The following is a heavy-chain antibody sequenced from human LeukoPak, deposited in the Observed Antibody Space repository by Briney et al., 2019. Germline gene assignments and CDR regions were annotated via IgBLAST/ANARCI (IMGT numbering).Heavy chain of an antibody. D-gene: IGHD2/OR15-2a*01. CDR1: GFTFDDYA. CDR3: ARININHILIDWFDP. J-gene: IGHJ5*02. Sequence: PGGSLRLSCAASGFTFDDYAMHWVRHAPGKGLEWVSGISWNSGSRGYADSVKGRFTISRDNAKNSLYLQMNSLRPEDTALYYCARININHILIDWFDPWGQGTLVTVSS. CDR2: ISWNSGSR. V-gene: IGHV3-9*01.